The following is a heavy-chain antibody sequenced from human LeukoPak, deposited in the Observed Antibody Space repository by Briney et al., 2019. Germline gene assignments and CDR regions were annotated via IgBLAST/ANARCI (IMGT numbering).Heavy chain of an antibody. Sequence: GESLRISCKGSGYSFTSYWISWVRQMPGKGLEWTGRIDPSDSYTNYSPSLQGHVTISADKSISTAYLQWSSLKASDTAMYYCARQPVVAATGQDYWGQGTLVTVSS. D-gene: IGHD2-15*01. CDR3: ARQPVVAATGQDY. CDR1: GYSFTSYW. J-gene: IGHJ4*02. CDR2: IDPSDSYT. V-gene: IGHV5-10-1*01.